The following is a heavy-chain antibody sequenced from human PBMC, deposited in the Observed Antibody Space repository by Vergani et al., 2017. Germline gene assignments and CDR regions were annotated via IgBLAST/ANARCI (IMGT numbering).Heavy chain of an antibody. CDR2: IIPIFGTA. D-gene: IGHD2-21*02. V-gene: IGHV1-69*13. CDR1: GGTFSSYA. CDR3: ARNPYCGGDCYSDAFDI. J-gene: IGHJ3*02. Sequence: QVQLVQSAAEVKKPASSVKVSCKASGGTFSSYAISWVRQAPAQGLEWMGRIIPIFGTANYAQKFQGRVTITADESTSTAYMELSSVTAADTAVYYCARNPYCGGDCYSDAFDIWGQGTMVTVSS.